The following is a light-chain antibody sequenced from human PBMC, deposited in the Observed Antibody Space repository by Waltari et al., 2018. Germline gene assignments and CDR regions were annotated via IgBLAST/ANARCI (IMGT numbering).Light chain of an antibody. Sequence: DIQMTQSPSTLSASVGDRVTITCRASQSISSWLAWYQQKPGKAPKLLIYKASTLESGVPSRVSVSGSGTEFTLTISSLQPDDFATYYCQQYNSYVLTFGGGTKVEIK. CDR2: KAS. CDR1: QSISSW. V-gene: IGKV1-5*03. J-gene: IGKJ4*01. CDR3: QQYNSYVLT.